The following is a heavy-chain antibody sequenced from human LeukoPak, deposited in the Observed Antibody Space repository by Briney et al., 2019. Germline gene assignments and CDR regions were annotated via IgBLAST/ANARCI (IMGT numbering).Heavy chain of an antibody. V-gene: IGHV3-53*01. D-gene: IGHD3-22*01. CDR2: ISSSGAST. CDR3: ARDYYESSGYPPEPYDN. CDR1: GFTVSSNY. Sequence: PGGSLRLSCAASGFTVSSNYMSWVRQAPGKGLEWVSAISSSGASTYYADSVKGRFTISRDNSKNTLYLQMNSLRTEDTAVYYCARDYYESSGYPPEPYDNWGQGTLVTVSS. J-gene: IGHJ4*02.